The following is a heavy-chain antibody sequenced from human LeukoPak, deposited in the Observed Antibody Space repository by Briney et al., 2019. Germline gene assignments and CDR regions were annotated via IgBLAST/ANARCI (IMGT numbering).Heavy chain of an antibody. V-gene: IGHV3-21*01. Sequence: GGSLRLSCAASGFTVSSNYMNWVRQAPGKGLEWVSSISSSSSYIYYADSVKGRFTISRDNAKNSLYLQMNSLRAEDTAVYYCARDLQATADVWGKGTTVTISS. CDR1: GFTVSSNY. D-gene: IGHD5-12*01. CDR2: ISSSSSYI. J-gene: IGHJ6*04. CDR3: ARDLQATADV.